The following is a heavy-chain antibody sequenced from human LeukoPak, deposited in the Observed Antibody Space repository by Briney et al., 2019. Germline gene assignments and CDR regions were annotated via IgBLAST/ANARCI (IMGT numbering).Heavy chain of an antibody. CDR2: VWADGRTK. Sequence: GESLKISCAVSGLDFGSHGFHWVRQAPGKGLEWVAAVWADGRTKDVAGSVKGRFTASGNNFENTVFLQMNDLRVEDTAMYYCAKDPARSMDVWGKGTTVIVSS. CDR3: AKDPARSMDV. CDR1: GLDFGSHG. V-gene: IGHV3-33*06. J-gene: IGHJ6*03.